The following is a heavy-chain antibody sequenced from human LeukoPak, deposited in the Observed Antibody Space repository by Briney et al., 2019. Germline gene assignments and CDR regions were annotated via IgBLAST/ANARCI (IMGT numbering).Heavy chain of an antibody. J-gene: IGHJ6*03. V-gene: IGHV4-61*02. CDR2: IYTSGST. CDR3: XXXXXXXXXXGYYYHYYMDV. Sequence: PSETLSLTCTVSGGSISSGSYYWSWIRQPAGKGLEWIGRIYTSGSTKYNPSLKSRVTISVDRSKNQFSLKLSSVTAADTAVYYXXXXXXXXXXXGYYYHYYMDVWGKGTTVTISS. CDR1: GGSISSGSYY.